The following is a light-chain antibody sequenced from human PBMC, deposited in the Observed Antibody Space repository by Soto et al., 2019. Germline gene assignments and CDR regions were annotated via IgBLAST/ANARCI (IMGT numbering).Light chain of an antibody. Sequence: DIVLTQSPGTLSLSPGERATISCRASQSVSNNYLAWYQQKPGQATRLLIYGASNRATGIPDRFSGSGSGTYFTLTISILAPEDFAVYYCQQYGSSGTFGQGTKVEIK. V-gene: IGKV3-20*01. CDR2: GAS. CDR3: QQYGSSGT. J-gene: IGKJ1*01. CDR1: QSVSNNY.